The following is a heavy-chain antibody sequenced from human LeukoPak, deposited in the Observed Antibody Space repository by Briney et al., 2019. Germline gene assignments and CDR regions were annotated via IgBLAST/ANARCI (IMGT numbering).Heavy chain of an antibody. CDR1: GYTFSNYS. J-gene: IGHJ4*02. Sequence: ASVKVSCKASGYTFSNYSITWVRQAPGQGLEWMGWISGYNGNTNYAQKFQGRVTMTTETSTSTAYMELRSLRSDDTAVYYCARTCSGSSCYVIYWGQGTLLTVSS. D-gene: IGHD2-2*01. V-gene: IGHV1-18*01. CDR2: ISGYNGNT. CDR3: ARTCSGSSCYVIY.